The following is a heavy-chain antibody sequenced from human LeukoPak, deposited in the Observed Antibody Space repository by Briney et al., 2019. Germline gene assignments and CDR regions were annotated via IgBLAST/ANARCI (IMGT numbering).Heavy chain of an antibody. CDR2: ISSSGSTI. J-gene: IGHJ4*02. CDR3: ARDPKNSRGVTTFPDY. CDR1: GFTFSDYY. D-gene: IGHD4-17*01. V-gene: IGHV3-11*01. Sequence: GRSLRLSCAASGFTFSDYYMSWIRQAPGKGLEWVSYISSSGSTIYYADSVKGRFTTSRDNAKNSLYLQMNSLRAEDTGVYYCARDPKNSRGVTTFPDYWGQGTLVTVSS.